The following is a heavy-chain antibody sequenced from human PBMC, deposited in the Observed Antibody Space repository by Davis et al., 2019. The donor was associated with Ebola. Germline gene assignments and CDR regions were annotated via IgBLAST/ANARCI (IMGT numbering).Heavy chain of an antibody. CDR3: ARVYSSGWYGWFDP. D-gene: IGHD6-19*01. V-gene: IGHV4-30-4*01. J-gene: IGHJ5*02. CDR2: MFYSGTT. CDR1: GASISDGDYY. Sequence: SETLSLTCSVSGASISDGDYYWSWIRQPPGKGLEWIAYMFYSGTTNYNPSLQSRVIISVDTSKNQFSLKLSSVTAADTAVYYCARVYSSGWYGWFDPWGPGTLVTVSA.